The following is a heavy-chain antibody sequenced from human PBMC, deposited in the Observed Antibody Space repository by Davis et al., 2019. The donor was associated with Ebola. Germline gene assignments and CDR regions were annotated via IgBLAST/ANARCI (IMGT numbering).Heavy chain of an antibody. CDR3: ARDRKLTENFFYFYGMDV. J-gene: IGHJ6*02. Sequence: MHGHRQPRGKRLEWASVKRHDETKEHYVESVNGRFTISRDNSKNKVYLQMNNVRAEDTAVYYCARDRKLTENFFYFYGMDVWGQGTTVTVAS. CDR2: KRHDETKE. D-gene: IGHD1-14*01. V-gene: IGHV3-33*01.